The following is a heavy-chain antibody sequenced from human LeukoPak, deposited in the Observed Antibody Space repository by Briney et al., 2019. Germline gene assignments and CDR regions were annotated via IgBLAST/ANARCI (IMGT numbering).Heavy chain of an antibody. CDR3: ARAQRRAAAMDYYYMDV. J-gene: IGHJ6*03. CDR2: MNPNSGNT. Sequence: ASVKVSCKASGYTFTSYDINWVRQATGQGLEWMGWMNPNSGNTGYAQRFQGRVTMTRNTSISTAYMELSSLRSEDTAVYYCARAQRRAAAMDYYYMDVWGKGTTVTVSS. CDR1: GYTFTSYD. D-gene: IGHD2-2*01. V-gene: IGHV1-8*01.